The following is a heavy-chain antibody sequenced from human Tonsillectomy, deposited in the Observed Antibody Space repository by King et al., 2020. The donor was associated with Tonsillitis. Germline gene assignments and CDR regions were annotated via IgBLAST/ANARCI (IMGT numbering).Heavy chain of an antibody. Sequence: VQLVESGGGLVQPGGSLRLSCAASGLTFSSNVMSWVRQAPGKGLEWVSSISDNTGSTYYADSVKGRFTISRDNSKNTLYLQMNSLRAEDTAVYYCANPGLGMVTAPFDTWGQGTLVTVSS. CDR1: GLTFSSNV. CDR3: ANPGLGMVTAPFDT. V-gene: IGHV3-23*04. D-gene: IGHD2-21*02. CDR2: ISDNTGST. J-gene: IGHJ4*02.